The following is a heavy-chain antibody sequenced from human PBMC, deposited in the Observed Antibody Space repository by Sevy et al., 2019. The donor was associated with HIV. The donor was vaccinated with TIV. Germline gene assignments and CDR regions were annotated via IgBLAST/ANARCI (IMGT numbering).Heavy chain of an antibody. CDR1: GFSFSIYW. CDR2: MKQDGSEE. Sequence: GGSLRLSCAASGFSFSIYWMSWVRQAPGKGLEWVATMKQDGSEEDYVDSVKGRFTISRDNAKNSLFLQMNSLSAEDRVVYYCVREGLGGYSYSLDYWGHGTLVTVSS. D-gene: IGHD5-18*01. CDR3: VREGLGGYSYSLDY. V-gene: IGHV3-7*01. J-gene: IGHJ4*01.